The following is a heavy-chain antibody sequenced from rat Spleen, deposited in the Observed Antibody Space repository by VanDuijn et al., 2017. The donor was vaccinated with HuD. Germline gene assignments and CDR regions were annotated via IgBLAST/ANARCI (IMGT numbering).Heavy chain of an antibody. V-gene: IGHV3-1*01. CDR1: GYSITSSY. J-gene: IGHJ2*01. CDR2: ISYSGSI. CDR3: ARSTYSNYFDY. D-gene: IGHD1-2*01. Sequence: EVQLQESGPGLVKPSQSLSLTCSVTGYSITSSYRWNWIRKFPGNKLEWMGYISYSGSISYSPSLKSRVSITRDTSKNQFFLQLNSVTTEDTATYYCARSTYSNYFDYWGQGVMVTVSS.